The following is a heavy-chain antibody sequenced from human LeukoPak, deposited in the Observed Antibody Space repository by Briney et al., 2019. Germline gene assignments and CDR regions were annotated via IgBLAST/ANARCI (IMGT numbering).Heavy chain of an antibody. J-gene: IGHJ6*03. CDR3: ARAGYSYGYGYYYMDV. CDR2: INHSGST. CDR1: GGSFSGYY. D-gene: IGHD5-18*01. V-gene: IGHV4-34*01. Sequence: SETLSLTCAVYGGSFSGYYWSWIHQPPGKGLEWIGEINHSGSTNYNPSLKSRVTISVDTSKNQFSLKLSSVTAADTAVYYCARAGYSYGYGYYYMDVWGKGTTVTVSS.